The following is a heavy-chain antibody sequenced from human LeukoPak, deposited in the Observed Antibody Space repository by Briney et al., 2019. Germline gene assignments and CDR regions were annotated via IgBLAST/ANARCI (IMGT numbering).Heavy chain of an antibody. D-gene: IGHD5-18*01. Sequence: TGGSLRLSCVALEFEPTYFWMTWVRQASGKGLEWVGRIRSKANNYATGYTASVKGRFNISRDDSKNTAFLEMNSLKTEDTAVYYCTRPVRDTAMVAIDYWGQGTLVTVSS. J-gene: IGHJ4*02. CDR3: TRPVRDTAMVAIDY. CDR1: EFEPTYFW. CDR2: IRSKANNYAT. V-gene: IGHV3-73*01.